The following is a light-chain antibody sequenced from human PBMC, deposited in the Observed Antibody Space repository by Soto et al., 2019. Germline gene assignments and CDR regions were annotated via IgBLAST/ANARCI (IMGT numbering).Light chain of an antibody. Sequence: QSALTQPASVSGSPGQSITISCTGTSSDVGGYNYVSWYQQHPCKAPKLMIYDVSNRPSGVSNRFSGSKSGNTASLTISGLQAEDEADYCCSSYTSSSDVFGTGTKLTVL. V-gene: IGLV2-14*01. J-gene: IGLJ1*01. CDR3: SSYTSSSDV. CDR1: SSDVGGYNY. CDR2: DVS.